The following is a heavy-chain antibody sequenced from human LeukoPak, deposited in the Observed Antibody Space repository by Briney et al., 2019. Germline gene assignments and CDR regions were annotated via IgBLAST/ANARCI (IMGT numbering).Heavy chain of an antibody. CDR1: GYKFTDDY. CDR3: APTAEAYTSWWKV. CDR2: INPDSGFT. V-gene: IGHV1-2*02. J-gene: IGHJ4*02. Sequence: ASVKVSCKASGYKFTDDYMHWVRQAPGQGLEFMGWINPDSGFTNYAQKFKGRVTMTRDTSISTAYLEVRSLTSNDTAVYYCAPTAEAYTSWWKVWGQGTLVTVSS. D-gene: IGHD3-16*01.